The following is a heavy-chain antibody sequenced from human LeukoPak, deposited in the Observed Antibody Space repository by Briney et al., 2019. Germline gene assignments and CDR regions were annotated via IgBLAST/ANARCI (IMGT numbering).Heavy chain of an antibody. CDR2: ISAYNGNT. D-gene: IGHD3-9*01. CDR3: ARELTGSRFLDY. Sequence: ASVKVSCKASGYTFTSYDINWVRQATGQGLEWMGWISAYNGNTNYAQKLQGRVTMTTDTSTSTAYMELRSLRSDDTAVYYCARELTGSRFLDYWGQGTLVTVSS. CDR1: GYTFTSYD. J-gene: IGHJ4*02. V-gene: IGHV1-18*01.